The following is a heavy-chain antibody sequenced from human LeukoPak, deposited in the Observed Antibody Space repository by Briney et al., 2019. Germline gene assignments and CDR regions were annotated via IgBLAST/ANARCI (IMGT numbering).Heavy chain of an antibody. J-gene: IGHJ3*02. CDR1: GFTFSSYS. CDR2: FSFGGSYI. V-gene: IGHV3-21*01. D-gene: IGHD2-2*01. CDR3: ARCFALETDAFDI. Sequence: GGSLRLSCAASGFTFSSYSMNWVRQAPGKGLEWVSSFSFGGSYIYYADSVKGRFTISRDNTKHSLYLRMNSLRAEDTAVYYCARCFALETDAFDIWGQGTMVTVSS.